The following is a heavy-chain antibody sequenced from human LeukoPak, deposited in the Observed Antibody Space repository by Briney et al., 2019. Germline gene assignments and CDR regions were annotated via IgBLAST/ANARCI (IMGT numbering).Heavy chain of an antibody. V-gene: IGHV3-74*01. CDR3: ARVLGAVAGTSSHFVY. Sequence: GGSLRLSCAASGFTFSTYWMHWVRHAPGKGLVWVSRIHSDGSSTTYADSVKGRFTISRDNAKNTLYLQMNSLRAEDTGVYYCARVLGAVAGTSSHFVYWGQGTLVTVSS. J-gene: IGHJ4*02. D-gene: IGHD6-19*01. CDR1: GFTFSTYW. CDR2: IHSDGSST.